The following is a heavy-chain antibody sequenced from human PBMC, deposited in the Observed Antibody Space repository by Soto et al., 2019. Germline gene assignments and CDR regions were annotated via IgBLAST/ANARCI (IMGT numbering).Heavy chain of an antibody. Sequence: QAQLVQSGAEVKKPGASVKVSCKASGYSFSSYGITWVRQAPGQGLEWLGWISPYNDDTKYAQRLQGRVTMTTDTSPGTAYMDSRGLGSDDTAIYYCAGGGYYDSSGARNYHYYGMDVWGQGTTGTVSS. V-gene: IGHV1-18*01. CDR2: ISPYNDDT. D-gene: IGHD3-22*01. CDR3: AGGGYYDSSGARNYHYYGMDV. CDR1: GYSFSSYG. J-gene: IGHJ6*02.